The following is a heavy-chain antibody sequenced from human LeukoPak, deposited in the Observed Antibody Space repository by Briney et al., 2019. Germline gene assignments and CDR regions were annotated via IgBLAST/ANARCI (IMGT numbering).Heavy chain of an antibody. CDR2: ISTDGKST. D-gene: IGHD2-2*01. V-gene: IGHV3-74*01. CDR3: VRDYQFIQEV. Sequence: GGSLRLSCVASGFTFSNYWMLWVRHAPGKGLMWVSLISTDGKSTRYAESVKGRFTISRDNAKNALYLQMDILRVEDTALYFCVRDYQFIQEVWGQGTTVTVSS. J-gene: IGHJ6*02. CDR1: GFTFSNYW.